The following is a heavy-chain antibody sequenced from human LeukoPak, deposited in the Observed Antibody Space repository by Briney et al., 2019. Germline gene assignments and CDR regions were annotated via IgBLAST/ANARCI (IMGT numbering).Heavy chain of an antibody. CDR1: GYSFSNYW. J-gene: IGHJ6*02. CDR2: IFPGDSHA. V-gene: IGHV5-51*01. D-gene: IGHD2-2*01. CDR3: ARHRRTKTHRYYYGMDV. Sequence: GESLKISCKGSGYSFSNYWIGWVRQMPGKVLEWMGIIFPGDSHARYSPSFQGEVTISADTSIRTAYLQLSSLKASDTAMYYCARHRRTKTHRYYYGMDVWGQGTTVTVSS.